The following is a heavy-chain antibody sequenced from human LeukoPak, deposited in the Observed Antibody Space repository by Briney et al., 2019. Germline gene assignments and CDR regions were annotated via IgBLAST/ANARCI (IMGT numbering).Heavy chain of an antibody. J-gene: IGHJ4*02. CDR2: ISSTGGTI. Sequence: GGSLRLSCAASGFTFRNYLMNWVRQAPGKGLEWVSFISSTGGTIYYADSVKGRFTVSRDNAKNSLYLQMNSLRAEDTAVYYCARESRIAAAEDYWGQGTLVTVSS. V-gene: IGHV3-48*04. CDR3: ARESRIAAAEDY. D-gene: IGHD6-13*01. CDR1: GFTFRNYL.